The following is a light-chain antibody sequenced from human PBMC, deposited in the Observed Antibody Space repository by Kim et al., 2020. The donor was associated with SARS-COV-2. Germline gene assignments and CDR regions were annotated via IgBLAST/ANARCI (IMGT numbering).Light chain of an antibody. CDR3: QSYDSSLGV. V-gene: IGLV6-57*01. J-gene: IGLJ3*02. CDR2: EDN. CDR1: SGSIASNY. Sequence: NFMLTQPHSVSESPGKTVTISCTRSSGSIASNYVQWYQQRPGSSPTTVIYEDNQRPSGVPDRFSGSIDSSSNSASLTISGLKTEDEADYYCQSYDSSLGVFGGRSKLTVL.